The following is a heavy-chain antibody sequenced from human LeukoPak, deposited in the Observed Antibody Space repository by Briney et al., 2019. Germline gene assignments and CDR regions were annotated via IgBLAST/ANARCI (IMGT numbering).Heavy chain of an antibody. J-gene: IGHJ6*02. Sequence: PSETLSLTCAVYGGSFSGYYWSWIRQPPGNGLEWIGEINHSGSTNYNPSLKSRVTISVDTSKNQFSLKLSSVTAADTAVYYCARGTATHYYYYYYGMDVWGQGTTVPVSS. CDR1: GGSFSGYY. CDR2: INHSGST. V-gene: IGHV4-34*01. D-gene: IGHD5-24*01. CDR3: ARGTATHYYYYYYGMDV.